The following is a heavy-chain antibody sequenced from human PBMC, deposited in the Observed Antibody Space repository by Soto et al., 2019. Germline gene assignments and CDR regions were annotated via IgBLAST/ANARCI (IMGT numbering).Heavy chain of an antibody. Sequence: PSETLSLTCAVYGGSFSGYYWSWIRQPPGKGLERIGEINHSGGTNYNPSLKSRVTISVDTSKNQFSLKLSSVTAADTAVYYCARGLRGVIVATVHNWFDPWGQGTLVTVSS. CDR3: ARGLRGVIVATVHNWFDP. D-gene: IGHD5-12*01. CDR1: GGSFSGYY. J-gene: IGHJ5*02. V-gene: IGHV4-34*01. CDR2: INHSGGT.